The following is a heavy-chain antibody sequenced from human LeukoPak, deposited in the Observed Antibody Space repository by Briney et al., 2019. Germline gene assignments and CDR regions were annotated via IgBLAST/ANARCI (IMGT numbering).Heavy chain of an antibody. D-gene: IGHD2-2*01. CDR3: ARGPVRSTPISSFFDS. Sequence: SVKVPCKASGGPFSNYAITWLRQAPGQGLEWMGGIIPIFGTANSAQRFQGRVTITADTSTTTTYIQLNSLTSEDTAVYFCARGPVRSTPISSFFDSWGQGTPVTVSS. CDR2: IIPIFGTA. V-gene: IGHV1-69*06. CDR1: GGPFSNYA. J-gene: IGHJ4*02.